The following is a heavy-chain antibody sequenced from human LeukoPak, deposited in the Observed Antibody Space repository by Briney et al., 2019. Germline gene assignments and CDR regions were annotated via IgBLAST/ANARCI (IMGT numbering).Heavy chain of an antibody. V-gene: IGHV3-7*01. CDR3: ARAGVYASGIDAFDI. CDR2: IKQDGSEK. D-gene: IGHD3-10*01. CDR1: GFTFSTYW. Sequence: GGSLRLSCAASGFTFSTYWMSWVRQPPGKGLEWVANIKQDGSEKYYGDSVKGRFTISRDNAKNSLFLQMNSLRAEDTAVYYCARAGVYASGIDAFDIWGHGTMVTVSS. J-gene: IGHJ3*02.